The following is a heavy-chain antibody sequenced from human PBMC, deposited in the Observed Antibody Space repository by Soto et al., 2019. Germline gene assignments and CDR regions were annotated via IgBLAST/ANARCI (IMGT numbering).Heavy chain of an antibody. CDR3: TSWSSASRFDP. J-gene: IGHJ5*02. D-gene: IGHD6-25*01. Sequence: EVQLVESGGGLVHPGGSLRLSCAASGFTFSNYWMHWVRQAPGKGLVWVSRISGDGSDTTYADSVKGRFTISRDNAKNMLYLQMNSLRAEDTAVYYCTSWSSASRFDPRGQGTLVTVSS. V-gene: IGHV3-74*03. CDR2: ISGDGSDT. CDR1: GFTFSNYW.